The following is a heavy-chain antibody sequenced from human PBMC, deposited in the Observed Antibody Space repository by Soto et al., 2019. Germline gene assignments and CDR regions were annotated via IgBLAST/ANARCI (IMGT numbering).Heavy chain of an antibody. V-gene: IGHV3-72*01. CDR1: GFTFSDHY. CDR3: TRDVSVGVVGIAY. CDR2: SGNKADSYTT. Sequence: EVQLVESGGGLVQPGGSLRLSCAASGFTFSDHYMEWVRQAPGKGLEWVGRSGNKADSYTTEYAASVKGRFTISRDDSENSLYLQMNSLKTEDTAVYFCTRDVSVGVVGIAYWGQGTLVTVSS. J-gene: IGHJ4*02. D-gene: IGHD6-19*01.